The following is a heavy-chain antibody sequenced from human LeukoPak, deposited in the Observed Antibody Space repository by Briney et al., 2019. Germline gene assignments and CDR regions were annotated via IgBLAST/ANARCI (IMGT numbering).Heavy chain of an antibody. V-gene: IGHV3-53*01. CDR1: GFTVSSNY. Sequence: GGSLRHSCAASGFTVSSNYMSWVRQAPGKGLEWVSVIYSGGSTYYADSVKGRFTISRDNSKNTLYLQMNSLRAEDTAVYYCARGAGPFDYWGQGTLVTVSS. D-gene: IGHD6-13*01. CDR2: IYSGGST. CDR3: ARGAGPFDY. J-gene: IGHJ4*02.